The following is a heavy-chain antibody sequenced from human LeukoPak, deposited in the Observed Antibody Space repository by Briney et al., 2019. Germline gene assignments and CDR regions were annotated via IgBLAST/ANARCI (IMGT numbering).Heavy chain of an antibody. CDR3: ARVGYCSGGSCYRPVDY. Sequence: GGSLRLSCAASGFTFSSYSMNWVRQAPGKRLEWVSSISSSSSYIYYADSVKGRFTISRDNAKNSLYLQMNSLRAEDTAVYYCARVGYCSGGSCYRPVDYWGQGTLVTVSS. J-gene: IGHJ4*02. D-gene: IGHD2-15*01. CDR1: GFTFSSYS. CDR2: ISSSSSYI. V-gene: IGHV3-21*01.